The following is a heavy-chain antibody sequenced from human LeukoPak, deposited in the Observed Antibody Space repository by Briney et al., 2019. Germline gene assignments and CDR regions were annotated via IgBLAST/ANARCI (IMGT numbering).Heavy chain of an antibody. CDR1: GYTFTSYA. V-gene: IGHV1-3*01. J-gene: IGHJ6*02. D-gene: IGHD6-19*01. CDR3: ARNVPPYSSGWHSWFRGDRYYYGMDV. CDR2: VNAGNGNT. Sequence: ASVKVSCKASGYTFTSYAMHWVRQAPGQRLEWMGWVNAGNGNTKYSQKFQGRVTITRDTSASTAYMELSSLRSEDAAVYYCARNVPPYSSGWHSWFRGDRYYYGMDVWGQGTTATVSS.